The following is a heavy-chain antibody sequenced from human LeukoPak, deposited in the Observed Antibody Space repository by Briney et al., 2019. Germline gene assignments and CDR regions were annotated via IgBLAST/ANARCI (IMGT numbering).Heavy chain of an antibody. CDR3: ARDSITIFGVVL. Sequence: PSETLSLTCAVSGGSISSSNWWSWVRQPPGKGLEWIGEIYHSGSTNYNPSLKSRVTISVDKSKNQFSLKLSSVTAEDTAVYYCARDSITIFGVVLWGQGTLVTVSS. CDR2: IYHSGST. CDR1: GGSISSSNW. V-gene: IGHV4-4*02. J-gene: IGHJ4*02. D-gene: IGHD3-3*01.